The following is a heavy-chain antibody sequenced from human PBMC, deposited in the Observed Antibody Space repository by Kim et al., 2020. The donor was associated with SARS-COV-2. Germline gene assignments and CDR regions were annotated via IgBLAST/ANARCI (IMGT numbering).Heavy chain of an antibody. CDR2: IWNDGSKQ. Sequence: GGSLRLSCAASGFTFSVYGMTWVRQAPGKGLEWVALIWNDGSKQHYAESVRGRFTISRENSKKSMYLQLNSLRDDDTAVYYCARHVWPAGCSSTTCSMLDGWGQGTLVTVPS. CDR1: GFTFSVYG. D-gene: IGHD2-2*01. J-gene: IGHJ4*02. V-gene: IGHV3-33*01. CDR3: ARHVWPAGCSSTTCSMLDG.